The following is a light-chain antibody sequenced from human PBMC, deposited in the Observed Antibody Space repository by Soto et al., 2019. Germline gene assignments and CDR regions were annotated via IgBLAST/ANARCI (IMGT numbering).Light chain of an antibody. CDR3: QQRSNWPQVT. Sequence: EIVLTQSPATLSLSPGERATLSCRASQSVSTYLAWYQQKPGQAPRLLIYDASTRATGIPARFSGSGSGTEFTLTISSLEPEDFAVYYCQQRSNWPQVTFGGGTKVEIK. J-gene: IGKJ4*02. CDR2: DAS. V-gene: IGKV3-11*01. CDR1: QSVSTY.